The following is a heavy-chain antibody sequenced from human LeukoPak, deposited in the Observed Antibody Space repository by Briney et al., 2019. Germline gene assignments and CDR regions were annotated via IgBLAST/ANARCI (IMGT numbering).Heavy chain of an antibody. CDR2: LTGSGGNT. Sequence: GGSLRLSCAASGFTFSSYAMSWVREAPGKGLECVSGLTGSGGNTYYADSVKGRFTISRDNSKNTLSLQMSSLRAEDAAVYYCVKFRGIQHYNYHMDVWGKGTTVTVAS. J-gene: IGHJ6*03. CDR1: GFTFSSYA. D-gene: IGHD3-10*01. V-gene: IGHV3-23*01. CDR3: VKFRGIQHYNYHMDV.